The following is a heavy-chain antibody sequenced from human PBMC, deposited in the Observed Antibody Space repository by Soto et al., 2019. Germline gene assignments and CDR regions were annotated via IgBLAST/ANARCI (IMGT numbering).Heavy chain of an antibody. Sequence: HPVGSLRLSCAASGFIFENFGMSWVRQAPGKGLEWISSISGSGFKKYYADSVKGRFTISRDNSKSTVYLELKNLSAEDTAVYHCAKNQGVELVPLATVDWFDPWGQGSVVTVSS. CDR3: AKNQGVELVPLATVDWFDP. CDR2: ISGSGFKK. V-gene: IGHV3-23*01. J-gene: IGHJ5*02. CDR1: GFIFENFG. D-gene: IGHD1-26*01.